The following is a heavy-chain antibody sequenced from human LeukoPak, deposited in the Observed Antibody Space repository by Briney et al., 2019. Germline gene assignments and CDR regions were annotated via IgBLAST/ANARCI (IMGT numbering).Heavy chain of an antibody. V-gene: IGHV1-18*01. CDR2: TYNSYT. CDR1: GYTSTTYG. D-gene: IGHD3-9*01. Sequence: ASVKVSCKASGYTSTTYGISWVRQAPGQGLEWMGWTYNSYTHYAQTLRDRLTMTTDTSTSTSYMELRSLRSDDTAVYYCARALAQGGSFDLYYFDSWGQGSLVTVSS. CDR3: ARALAQGGSFDLYYFDS. J-gene: IGHJ4*02.